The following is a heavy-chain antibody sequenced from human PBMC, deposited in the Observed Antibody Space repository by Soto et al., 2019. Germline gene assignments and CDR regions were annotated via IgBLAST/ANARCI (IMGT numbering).Heavy chain of an antibody. CDR3: ARGIAAADSMNYYFYMDV. J-gene: IGHJ6*03. V-gene: IGHV4-34*01. CDR2: INHSGST. Sequence: SETLSLTCTVSGGSFSGYYWSWIRQPPEKGLEWIGGINHSGSTNYNPSLKSRVTISADTSKNQFSLTLSCVTAADTAVYSCARGIAAADSMNYYFYMDVWGKGTPVTVSS. CDR1: GGSFSGYY. D-gene: IGHD6-13*01.